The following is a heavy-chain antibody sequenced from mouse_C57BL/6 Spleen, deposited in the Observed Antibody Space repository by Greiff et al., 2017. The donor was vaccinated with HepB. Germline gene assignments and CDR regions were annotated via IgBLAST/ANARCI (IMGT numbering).Heavy chain of an antibody. Sequence: VQLQQSGAELVRPGASVTLSCKASGYTFTDYEMHWVKQTPVHGLEWIGAIDPETGGTAYNQKFKGKAILTADKSSSTAYMELRSLTSEDSAVYYCTRYYEGWFAYWGQGTLVTVSA. V-gene: IGHV1-15*01. CDR3: TRYYEGWFAY. CDR1: GYTFTDYE. CDR2: IDPETGGT. J-gene: IGHJ3*01. D-gene: IGHD1-1*01.